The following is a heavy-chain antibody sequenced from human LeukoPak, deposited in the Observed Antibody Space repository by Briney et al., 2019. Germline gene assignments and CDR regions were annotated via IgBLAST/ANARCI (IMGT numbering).Heavy chain of an antibody. V-gene: IGHV3-23*01. D-gene: IGHD5-24*01. CDR1: GFTFSNYA. Sequence: GGSLRLSCAASGFTFSNYAMTWVRQAPGKGLEWVSCISSSGSATYYADSVKGRFTISRDNSKSTVYLQMNSLRAEDSALYYCAKGQMATILGFDSWGQGALVTVSS. J-gene: IGHJ4*02. CDR2: ISSSGSAT. CDR3: AKGQMATILGFDS.